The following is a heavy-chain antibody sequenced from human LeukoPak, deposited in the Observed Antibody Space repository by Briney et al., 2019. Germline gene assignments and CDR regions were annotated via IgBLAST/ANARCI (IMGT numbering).Heavy chain of an antibody. D-gene: IGHD6-25*01. Sequence: SETLSLTCAVYGGSFSGYYWSWLRHPPGKGREWIGEINHSGSTNYNPPLKPRVTIPVDTPKNQFSLKLSSVTPADTAVYYCARGSRRGSRPFDYWGQGTLVTVPS. CDR3: ARGSRRGSRPFDY. CDR2: INHSGST. CDR1: GGSFSGYY. J-gene: IGHJ4*02. V-gene: IGHV4-34*01.